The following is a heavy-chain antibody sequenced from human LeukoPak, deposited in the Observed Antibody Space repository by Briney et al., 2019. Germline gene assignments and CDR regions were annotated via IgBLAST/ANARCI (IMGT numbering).Heavy chain of an antibody. J-gene: IGHJ4*02. CDR1: GYTLTELS. D-gene: IGHD1-7*01. Sequence: ASVKVSCKVSGYTLTELSMHWVRQAPGKGLEWMGGFDPEDGETIYAQKFQGRVTMTEDTSTDTAYMELSSLRSEDTAVYYCATAPIFISELPNFDYWGQGTLVTVSS. CDR3: ATAPIFISELPNFDY. V-gene: IGHV1-24*01. CDR2: FDPEDGET.